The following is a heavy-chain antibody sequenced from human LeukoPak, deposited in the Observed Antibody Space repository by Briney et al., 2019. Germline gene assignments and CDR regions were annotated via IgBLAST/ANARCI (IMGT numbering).Heavy chain of an antibody. J-gene: IGHJ4*02. CDR2: INPNSGGT. CDR3: ATVHHRYYDFWSGYYTTNY. Sequence: ASVTVSCKASGYTFTDYCMHWVRQAPGQGRKWMGRINPNSGGTNYAQKFQGRVTMTSETSIRTAYMELSRLRADDTVVYYCATVHHRYYDFWSGYYTTNYWGQGTLVTVSS. V-gene: IGHV1-2*05. D-gene: IGHD3-3*01. CDR1: GYTFTDYC.